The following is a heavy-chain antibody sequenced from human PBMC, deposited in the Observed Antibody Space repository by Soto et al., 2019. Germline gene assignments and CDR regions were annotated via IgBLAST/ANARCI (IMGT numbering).Heavy chain of an antibody. CDR3: AGGISQRTYYFDY. CDR1: GFTFSSYA. CDR2: ISGSGGST. Sequence: EVQLEESGGGLVKPGGSLRLSCAASGFTFSSYAMSWVRQAPGKGLEWVSAISGSGGSTYYADSVKGRFTISRDNSKNTLYLQMNSLRAEDTAVYYCAGGISQRTYYFDYWGQGTLVTVSS. J-gene: IGHJ4*02. D-gene: IGHD3-16*01. V-gene: IGHV3-23*04.